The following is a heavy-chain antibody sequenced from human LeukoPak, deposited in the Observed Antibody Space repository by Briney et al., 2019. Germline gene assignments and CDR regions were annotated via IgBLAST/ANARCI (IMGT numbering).Heavy chain of an antibody. CDR3: ARLDYSNYLGYYYYYMDV. J-gene: IGHJ6*03. CDR1: GGSISSSRYY. CDR2: IYYSGST. V-gene: IGHV4-39*01. Sequence: SETLSLTCTVSGGSISSSRYYWGWIRQPPGKGLEWIVSIYYSGSTYYNPSLKSRVTISVDTSKNQFSLKLSSVTAAETAVYYCARLDYSNYLGYYYYYMDVWGKGTTVTVSS. D-gene: IGHD4-11*01.